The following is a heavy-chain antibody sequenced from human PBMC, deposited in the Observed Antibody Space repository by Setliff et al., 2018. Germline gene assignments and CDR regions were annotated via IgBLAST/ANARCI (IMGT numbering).Heavy chain of an antibody. CDR2: INHSGST. Sequence: PSETLSLTCAVYGESFSGHYWSWIRQPPGKGLEWIGEINHSGSTNYNPALKSRVTISLDTSKNQFSLNLNSATAADTAVYYCARHVGSRSRGYNYYYYYMDVWGKGTTVTVSS. V-gene: IGHV4-34*01. J-gene: IGHJ6*03. CDR3: ARHVGSRSRGYNYYYYYMDV. CDR1: GESFSGHY. D-gene: IGHD3-10*01.